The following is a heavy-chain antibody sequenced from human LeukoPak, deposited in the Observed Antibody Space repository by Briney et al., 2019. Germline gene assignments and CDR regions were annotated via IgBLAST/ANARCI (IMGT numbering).Heavy chain of an antibody. D-gene: IGHD2-15*01. Sequence: PSETLSLTCAVSGESFSAYFWNWIRQAPGKPLEYIGEINHRGSSHYNPSLKTRVTLSVDTSKKQFSLKLTSVTAADTAVYFCARGSSFDGYCSAGACDAGYYDSWGQGTPVTVSS. V-gene: IGHV4-34*01. CDR3: ARGSSFDGYCSAGACDAGYYDS. J-gene: IGHJ4*02. CDR1: GESFSAYF. CDR2: INHRGSS.